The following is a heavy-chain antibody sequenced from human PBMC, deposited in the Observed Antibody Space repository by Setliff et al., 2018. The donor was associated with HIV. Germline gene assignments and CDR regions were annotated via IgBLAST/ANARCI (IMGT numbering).Heavy chain of an antibody. D-gene: IGHD3-3*01. CDR2: ISGSSDYI. Sequence: GGSLRLSCAASGFTFSSYNMNWVRQAPGKGLEWVSSISGSSDYIYYADSVKGRFTISRDTAKNSLSLQMNSLRAEDTAVYYCASTYYDFWSAYLDYWGQETLVTVSS. J-gene: IGHJ4*02. CDR3: ASTYYDFWSAYLDY. CDR1: GFTFSSYN. V-gene: IGHV3-21*01.